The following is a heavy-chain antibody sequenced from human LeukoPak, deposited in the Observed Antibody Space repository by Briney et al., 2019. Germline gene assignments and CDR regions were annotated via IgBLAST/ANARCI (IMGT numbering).Heavy chain of an antibody. J-gene: IGHJ5*02. CDR2: ISAYNGNT. CDR1: GYTFTRYG. D-gene: IGHD2-2*01. Sequence: ASVKVSCKASGYTFTRYGISWVRQAPGQGLEWMGWISAYNGNTNYAQKLQGRVTMTTDTSTSTAYMELRSLRSDDTAVYYCARGTGIVVVPASFGGWFDPWGQGTLVTVSS. CDR3: ARGTGIVVVPASFGGWFDP. V-gene: IGHV1-18*01.